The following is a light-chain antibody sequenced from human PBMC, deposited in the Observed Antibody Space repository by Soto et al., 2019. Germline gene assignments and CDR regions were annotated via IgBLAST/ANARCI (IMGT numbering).Light chain of an antibody. CDR2: ANT. Sequence: QSVLTQPPSVTGAPGQRVTIFCTGSNSNIGAGYDVSWYQQFPGTAPRLLIYANTIRPSGVPGRVAGSKSGTSAALAIIGLQADDEAEYYCQSYDISLMGQLFGGGTKLTVL. V-gene: IGLV1-40*01. CDR1: NSNIGAGYD. CDR3: QSYDISLMGQL. J-gene: IGLJ3*02.